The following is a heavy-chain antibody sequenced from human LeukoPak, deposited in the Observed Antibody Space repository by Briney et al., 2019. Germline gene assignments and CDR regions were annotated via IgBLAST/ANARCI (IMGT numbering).Heavy chain of an antibody. J-gene: IGHJ4*02. CDR3: ARDGLLGGVPYYFDY. Sequence: GGSLRLSCAASGFTFSSYSMNWVHQAPGKGLEWVSSISSSSSYIYYADSVKGRFTISRDNAKNSLYLQMNSLRAEDTAVYYCARDGLLGGVPYYFDYWGQGTLVTVSS. CDR1: GFTFSSYS. D-gene: IGHD3-16*01. V-gene: IGHV3-21*01. CDR2: ISSSSSYI.